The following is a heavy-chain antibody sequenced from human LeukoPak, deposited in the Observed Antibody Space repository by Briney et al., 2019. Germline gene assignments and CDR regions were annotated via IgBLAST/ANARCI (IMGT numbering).Heavy chain of an antibody. V-gene: IGHV3-23*01. Sequence: PGGSLRLSCAASGFTFSTYVMSWVRQTPGKGREWVSTISGSGGRSFYADSVKGRFTLSRDNSKNTLYLQMNSLRAEDTALYYCAAQKRGNYRPYYFDYWGQGTLVTVSS. CDR3: AAQKRGNYRPYYFDY. CDR2: ISGSGGRS. D-gene: IGHD3-16*02. J-gene: IGHJ4*02. CDR1: GFTFSTYV.